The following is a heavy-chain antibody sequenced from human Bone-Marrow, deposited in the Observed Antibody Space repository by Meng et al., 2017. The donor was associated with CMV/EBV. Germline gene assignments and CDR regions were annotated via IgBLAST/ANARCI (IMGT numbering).Heavy chain of an antibody. CDR1: GFPFRNHA. CDR3: ARAPRGSPGNY. D-gene: IGHD1-26*01. CDR2: ISYDGTKN. Sequence: GGSLRLSCAASGFPFRNHAMHWVRQAPGKGLEWVAAISYDGTKNYYADSVKGRLTISRDNGNTTLYLQMNNLRAEDRAVYYCARAPRGSPGNYWGQGTLVTVSS. V-gene: IGHV3-30*04. J-gene: IGHJ4*02.